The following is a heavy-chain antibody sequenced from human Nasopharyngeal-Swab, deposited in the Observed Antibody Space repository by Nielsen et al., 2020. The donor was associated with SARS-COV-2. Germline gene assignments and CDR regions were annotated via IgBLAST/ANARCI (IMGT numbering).Heavy chain of an antibody. CDR2: ISGNGGAT. CDR1: GFTLSDYN. Sequence: GESLKISCAASGFTLSDYNMNWVRQVPGKGLEWVSGISGNGGATYYADSVKGRFTISRDNSKNTLSLQMNSLRADDTAVYYCAKNPYSSSFYWFDPWGQGTLVTVSS. CDR3: AKNPYSSSFYWFDP. V-gene: IGHV3-23*01. J-gene: IGHJ5*02. D-gene: IGHD6-13*01.